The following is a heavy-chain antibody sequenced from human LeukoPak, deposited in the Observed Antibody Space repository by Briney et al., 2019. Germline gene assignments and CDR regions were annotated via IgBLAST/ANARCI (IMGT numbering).Heavy chain of an antibody. Sequence: GESLKMSCKGSGYSFTSYWIGWVRQMPGKGLEGMGIIYPGDSDTSNSPSFQGQVTISADKSISTAYLQRSSMKASDTAMYYCASPVGSRGTGPFDYWGEGTLVTVYS. V-gene: IGHV5-51*01. J-gene: IGHJ4*02. CDR1: GYSFTSYW. CDR2: IYPGDSDT. D-gene: IGHD1-1*01. CDR3: ASPVGSRGTGPFDY.